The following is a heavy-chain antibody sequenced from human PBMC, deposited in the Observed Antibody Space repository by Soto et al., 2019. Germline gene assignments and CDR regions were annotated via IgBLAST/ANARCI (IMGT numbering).Heavy chain of an antibody. CDR3: ARDRDYYDSSGYYSIDY. D-gene: IGHD3-22*01. CDR1: GFTFSSYA. J-gene: IGHJ4*02. Sequence: ESGGGVVQPGRSLRLSCAASGFTFSSYAMHWVRQAPGKGLEWVAVISYDGSNKYYADSVKGRFTISRDNSKNTLYLQMNSLRAEDTAVYYCARDRDYYDSSGYYSIDYWGQGTLVTVSS. CDR2: ISYDGSNK. V-gene: IGHV3-30-3*01.